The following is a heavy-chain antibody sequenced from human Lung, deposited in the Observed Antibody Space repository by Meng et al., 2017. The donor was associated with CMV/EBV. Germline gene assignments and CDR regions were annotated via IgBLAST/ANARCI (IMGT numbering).Heavy chain of an antibody. CDR1: GCTFSSYA. D-gene: IGHD4-17*01. V-gene: IGHV3-30-3*01. Sequence: SCAASGCTFSSYAMHWVRQAPGKGLEWVAVTSYAGTNHNYADSVKGRFTISRDNSKNTLYLQMNSLRAEDTAVYYCAKARLRFVALDAFNIRGQGTXGTVSS. J-gene: IGHJ3*02. CDR2: TSYAGTNH. CDR3: AKARLRFVALDAFNI.